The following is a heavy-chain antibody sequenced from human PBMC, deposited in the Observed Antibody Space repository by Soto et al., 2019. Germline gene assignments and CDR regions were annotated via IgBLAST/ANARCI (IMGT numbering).Heavy chain of an antibody. Sequence: LRLSCAASGFAFSSYGKHWVRQAPGKGLEWVAVISHDGSIYSYADSVAGRLDISRDNSKSMVYVDMISLRPDDTAVYYCAKEVGASDTAVLGFFYYGVDVWGQGTTVTASS. J-gene: IGHJ6*02. D-gene: IGHD5-18*01. V-gene: IGHV3-30*18. CDR2: ISHDGSIY. CDR3: AKEVGASDTAVLGFFYYGVDV. CDR1: GFAFSSYG.